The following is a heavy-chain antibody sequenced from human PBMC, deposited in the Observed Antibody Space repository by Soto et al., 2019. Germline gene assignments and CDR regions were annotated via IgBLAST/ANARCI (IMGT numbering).Heavy chain of an antibody. D-gene: IGHD3-16*01. CDR2: ISSSSSII. V-gene: IGHV3-48*01. CDR1: GFTFSNYN. J-gene: IGHJ4*02. Sequence: VQLVESGGGLVQPGGSLRLSCVASGFTFSNYNMDWVRQAPGKGLEWVSYISSSSSIIYQADSVKGRFTISRDNAKSSLYLQMNSLRVEDTGVYYCARDNGYGGAVDCWGQGTLVIVSS. CDR3: ARDNGYGGAVDC.